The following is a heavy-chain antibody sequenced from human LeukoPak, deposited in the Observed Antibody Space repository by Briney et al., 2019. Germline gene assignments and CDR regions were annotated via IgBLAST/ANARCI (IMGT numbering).Heavy chain of an antibody. CDR2: INHSGST. CDR1: GGSFSGYY. D-gene: IGHD6-19*01. CDR3: ARGFISGGWYYYYYMDV. V-gene: IGHV4-34*01. J-gene: IGHJ6*03. Sequence: PSETLSLTCAVYGGSFSGYYWSWIHQPPGKGLEWIGEINHSGSTNYNPSLKSRVTISVDTSKNQFSLKLSSVTAADTAVYYCARGFISGGWYYYYYMDVWGKGTTVTVSS.